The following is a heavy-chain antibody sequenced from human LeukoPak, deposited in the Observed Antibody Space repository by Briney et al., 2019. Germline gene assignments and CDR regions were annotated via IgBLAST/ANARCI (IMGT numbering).Heavy chain of an antibody. CDR1: GFTFSSYA. V-gene: IGHV3-23*01. CDR2: ISSSGANT. Sequence: GGSLRLSCAASGFTFSSYAMSWVRQAPGKGLEWVSSISSSGANTYYADSVKGRFTISGDNSKNTLYLQMSSLRVEDTAVYYCAKRDRPCSGDCSAPYYFDYWGQGTLVTVSS. CDR3: AKRDRPCSGDCSAPYYFDY. J-gene: IGHJ4*02. D-gene: IGHD2-21*02.